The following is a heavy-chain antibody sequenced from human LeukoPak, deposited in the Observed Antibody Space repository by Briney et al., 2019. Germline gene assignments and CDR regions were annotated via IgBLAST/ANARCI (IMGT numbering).Heavy chain of an antibody. CDR3: AKGYNYAHKNYFDY. J-gene: IGHJ4*02. Sequence: PGRSLRLSCAAPGFTFDDYAMHWVRQAPGGGLGWVSGISWNSGSIGYADSVKGRFTISRDNAKNSLYLQMNSLRAEDMALYYCAKGYNYAHKNYFDYWGQGTLVTVSS. CDR1: GFTFDDYA. CDR2: ISWNSGSI. V-gene: IGHV3-9*03. D-gene: IGHD5-18*01.